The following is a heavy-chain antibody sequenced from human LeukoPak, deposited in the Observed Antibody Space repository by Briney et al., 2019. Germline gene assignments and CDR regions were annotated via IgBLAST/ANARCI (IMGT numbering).Heavy chain of an antibody. CDR1: GGSFSAYY. Sequence: SETLSLTCAVYGGSFSAYYWSWIRQPPGKGLEWIGEINHSGGTNYNPSLKSRVTMSVDTSNNQFSLKLSSVTAADTAVYYCARDRDNFRTPYYYYGMDVWGQGTTVTVSS. V-gene: IGHV4-34*01. CDR3: ARDRDNFRTPYYYYGMDV. D-gene: IGHD1-1*01. J-gene: IGHJ6*02. CDR2: INHSGGT.